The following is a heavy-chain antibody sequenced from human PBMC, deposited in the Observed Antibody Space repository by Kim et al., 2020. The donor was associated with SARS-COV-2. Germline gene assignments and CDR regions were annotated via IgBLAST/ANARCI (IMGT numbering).Heavy chain of an antibody. CDR2: IAGSSTPI. J-gene: IGHJ4*02. CDR3: AREYGGGRGWFGY. Sequence: GGSLRLSCAASGIPFSIHSMTWVRQAPGKGLEWLSYIAGSSTPIFYADSVKGRFTISRDNARNSLYLQMNSLRDEDTAVYYCAREYGGGRGWFGYWGQGALVTVSS. V-gene: IGHV3-48*02. D-gene: IGHD3-10*01. CDR1: GIPFSIHS.